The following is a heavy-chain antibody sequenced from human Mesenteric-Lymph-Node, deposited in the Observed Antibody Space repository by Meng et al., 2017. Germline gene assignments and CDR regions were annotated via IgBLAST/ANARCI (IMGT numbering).Heavy chain of an antibody. CDR3: ARGVRSGSYSDAFDI. D-gene: IGHD1-26*01. CDR1: GFTFSSYE. J-gene: IGHJ3*02. CDR2: ISSSGSTI. Sequence: GESLKISCAASGFTFSSYEMNWVRQAPGKGLEWVSYISSSGSTIYYADSVKGRFTISRDNAKNTLYLQMNSLRAEDTAVYYCARGVRSGSYSDAFDIWGQGTMVTVSS. V-gene: IGHV3-48*03.